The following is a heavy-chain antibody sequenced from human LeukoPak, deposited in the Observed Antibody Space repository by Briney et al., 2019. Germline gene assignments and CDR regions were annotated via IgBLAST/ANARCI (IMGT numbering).Heavy chain of an antibody. D-gene: IGHD3-3*01. V-gene: IGHV3-15*01. CDR3: TTLDFWNGYVDY. J-gene: IGHJ4*02. Sequence: GGSLRLSCTASGFTFTNAWMSWVRQAPGKGLEWVGRLKRKTDGVTTEYAAPVKGRFTIPRDDSKNTLYLQMNSLKTEDTAVYYCTTLDFWNGYVDYWGQGTLVTVSS. CDR1: GFTFTNAW. CDR2: LKRKTDGVTT.